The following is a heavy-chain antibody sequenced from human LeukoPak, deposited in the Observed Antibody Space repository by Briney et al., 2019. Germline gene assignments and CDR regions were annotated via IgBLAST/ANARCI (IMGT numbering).Heavy chain of an antibody. Sequence: GGSLRLSCAASGFTFSSYGMHWVHQAPGKGLEWVAVIWYDGSNKYHADSVKGRFTISRDNSKNTLYLQMNSLRAEDTAVYYCAKDQARNYYDSSGFDYWGQGTLVTVSS. CDR2: IWYDGSNK. D-gene: IGHD3-22*01. CDR1: GFTFSSYG. CDR3: AKDQARNYYDSSGFDY. J-gene: IGHJ4*02. V-gene: IGHV3-33*06.